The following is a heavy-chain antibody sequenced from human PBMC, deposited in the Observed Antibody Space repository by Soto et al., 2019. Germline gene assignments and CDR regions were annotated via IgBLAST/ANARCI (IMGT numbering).Heavy chain of an antibody. D-gene: IGHD4-17*01. CDR1: GYTFTTYY. J-gene: IGHJ4*02. CDR2: INPSGGST. Sequence: ASVKVSCKASGYTFTTYYMHWVRQAPGQGLEWMGIINPSGGSTSYAQKFQGRVTMTRDTSTSTVYMELSSLRSEDTAMCYCARVTGDYGGDYWGQGTLVTVSS. CDR3: ARVTGDYGGDY. V-gene: IGHV1-46*01.